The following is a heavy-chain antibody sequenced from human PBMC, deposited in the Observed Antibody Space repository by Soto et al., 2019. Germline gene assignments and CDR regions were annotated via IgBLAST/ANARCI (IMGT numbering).Heavy chain of an antibody. Sequence: EVQLVESGGGLVKPGGSLRLSCAASGFTFSTYSMNWVRQAPGKGLEWVSSITSSNSYMFYGDSVKGRFTSTRDNAKNSLYLQMNSLSDDDTGVYYCARVLLAGMDVWGQGTTVTVSS. V-gene: IGHV3-21*01. CDR2: ITSSNSYM. CDR3: ARVLLAGMDV. CDR1: GFTFSTYS. J-gene: IGHJ6*02.